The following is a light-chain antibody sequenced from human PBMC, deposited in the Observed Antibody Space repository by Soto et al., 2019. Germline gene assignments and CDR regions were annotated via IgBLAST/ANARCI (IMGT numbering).Light chain of an antibody. Sequence: DIQMTQSPSTLSASVGARVTIPCRASQGISSWLAWYQKKPGKAPKLRIYKASSLESGVPSRFSGSGSGTEFTLTISSLQPDDFATYYCQQYNSYSWAFGQGTKVEIK. CDR1: QGISSW. J-gene: IGKJ1*01. CDR3: QQYNSYSWA. CDR2: KAS. V-gene: IGKV1-5*03.